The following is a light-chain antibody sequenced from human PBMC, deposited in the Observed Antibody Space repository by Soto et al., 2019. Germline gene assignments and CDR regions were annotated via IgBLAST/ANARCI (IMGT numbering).Light chain of an antibody. CDR3: QQRSTWRT. CDR2: DAS. Sequence: EIVLTQSPATLSLSPGERATLSCRASQSVSSYLVWYQQKPGQAPRLLIYDASNRATGIPARFSGSGSGTDFTLTISSLEPEDFAVYYCQQRSTWRTFGQGTKVEIK. J-gene: IGKJ1*01. V-gene: IGKV3-11*01. CDR1: QSVSSY.